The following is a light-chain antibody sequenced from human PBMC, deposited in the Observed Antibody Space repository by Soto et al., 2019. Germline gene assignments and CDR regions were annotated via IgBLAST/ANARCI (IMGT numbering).Light chain of an antibody. Sequence: DIVVTQSPATLSVSPGESVTLSCRASQSVRNKVAWYQQKPGQTPRVIIYDTSTRAADIPARFSGSGYGTYFTLTISSLQSEDFAVYYCQQYNIWRSITFGPGTRLENK. CDR3: QQYNIWRSIT. V-gene: IGKV3-15*01. CDR2: DTS. CDR1: QSVRNK. J-gene: IGKJ5*01.